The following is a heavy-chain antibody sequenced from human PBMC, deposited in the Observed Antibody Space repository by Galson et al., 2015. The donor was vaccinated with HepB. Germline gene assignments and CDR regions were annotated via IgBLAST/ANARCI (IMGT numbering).Heavy chain of an antibody. CDR2: ISSNGGGT. Sequence: SLRLSCAASGFTFSSYAMSWVRQAPGKGLEWVSGISSNGGGTYYADSVKGRFTVSRDNSMNTLYLQMNGLRADDTAVYYCAHRNGEVPLYLDYWGQGTLVTVSS. J-gene: IGHJ4*02. D-gene: IGHD1-1*01. CDR1: GFTFSSYA. CDR3: AHRNGEVPLYLDY. V-gene: IGHV3-23*01.